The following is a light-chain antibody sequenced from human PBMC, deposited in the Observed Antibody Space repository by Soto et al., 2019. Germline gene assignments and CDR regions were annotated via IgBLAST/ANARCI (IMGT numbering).Light chain of an antibody. J-gene: IGKJ4*01. Sequence: ETVLTQSPATLSLSPGERATLSCRASQSISNSLAWYQHKPGQAPRLLIYDASNRATGIPARFSGSGSGTDFTLTISSLEPEDFAVYYCQQRSNWPLFGGGPKVEIE. CDR2: DAS. V-gene: IGKV3-11*01. CDR1: QSISNS. CDR3: QQRSNWPL.